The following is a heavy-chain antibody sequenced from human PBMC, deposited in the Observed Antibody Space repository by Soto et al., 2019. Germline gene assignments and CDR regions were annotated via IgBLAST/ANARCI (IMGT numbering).Heavy chain of an antibody. V-gene: IGHV3-23*01. CDR1: GFTFSSYA. CDR3: AKGGEVSYYYYYGMDV. CDR2: ISGSGGST. J-gene: IGHJ6*02. Sequence: EVQLLESGGGLVQPGGSRRLSCAASGFTFSSYAMSWVRQAPGKGLEWVSAISGSGGSTYYADSVKGRFTISRDNSKNTLYLQMNSLRAEDTAVYYCAKGGEVSYYYYYGMDVWGQGTTVTVSS. D-gene: IGHD2-21*01.